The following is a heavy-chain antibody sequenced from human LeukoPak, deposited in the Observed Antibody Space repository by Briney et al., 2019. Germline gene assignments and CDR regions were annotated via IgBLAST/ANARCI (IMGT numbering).Heavy chain of an antibody. J-gene: IGHJ4*02. Sequence: PSQTLSLACTVSGGSISSSNWWSWVRQPPGKGLEGIGEIYHSGSTNYNPSLKSRVTISVDKSKNQFSLKLSSVTAADTAVYYSARRGYSYGFRTVGHFDYWGQGTLVTVSS. CDR1: GGSISSSNW. CDR2: IYHSGST. D-gene: IGHD5-18*01. V-gene: IGHV4-4*02. CDR3: ARRGYSYGFRTVGHFDY.